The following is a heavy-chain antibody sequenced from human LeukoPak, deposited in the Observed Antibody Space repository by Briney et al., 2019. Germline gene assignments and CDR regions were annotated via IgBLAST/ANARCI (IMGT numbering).Heavy chain of an antibody. CDR1: GFIFSNYA. D-gene: IGHD1-26*01. V-gene: IGHV3-23*01. CDR3: AKDTVYTGYHRYFDY. Sequence: GGSLRLSCAASGFIFSNYAMSWVRQAPGKGLEWVSSITNSGDGTYYADSVKGRFTISRDNSKNTLYLQMNSLRAEDTAMYYCAKDTVYTGYHRYFDYWGQGALVTVSS. J-gene: IGHJ4*02. CDR2: ITNSGDGT.